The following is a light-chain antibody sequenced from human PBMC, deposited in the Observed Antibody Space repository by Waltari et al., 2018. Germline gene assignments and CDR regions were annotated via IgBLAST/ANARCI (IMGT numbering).Light chain of an antibody. CDR1: SSDVGSYNL. J-gene: IGLJ1*01. CDR2: EVL. CDR3: CSYAGVITYV. V-gene: IGLV2-23*02. Sequence: QSALTQPASVSGSPGQSLTISCTGTSSDVGSYNLVSGYQHHPGKAPKLIIYEVLKRPAGVSTRCSASKSGNTASLTISGLQADDEADYYCCSYAGVITYVFGSGTRVTVL.